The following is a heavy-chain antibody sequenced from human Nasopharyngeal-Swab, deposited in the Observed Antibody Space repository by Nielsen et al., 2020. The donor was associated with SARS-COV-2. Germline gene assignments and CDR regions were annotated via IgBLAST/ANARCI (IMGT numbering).Heavy chain of an antibody. J-gene: IGHJ6*02. D-gene: IGHD2-2*02. Sequence: ESLKISCAASGFTFSSYSMNWVRQAPGKGLEWVSSISSSSSYIYYADSVKGRFTISRDNAKNSLYLQMNSLRGEDTAVYYCARGGYCSSTSCDTYYYYGMDVWGQGTTVTVSS. CDR2: ISSSSSYI. CDR3: ARGGYCSSTSCDTYYYYGMDV. CDR1: GFTFSSYS. V-gene: IGHV3-21*01.